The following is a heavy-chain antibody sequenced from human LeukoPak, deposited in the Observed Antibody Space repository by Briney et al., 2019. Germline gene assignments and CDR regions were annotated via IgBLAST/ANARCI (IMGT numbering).Heavy chain of an antibody. CDR3: ARAPIYGDLNWFDP. Sequence: GASVKVSCKASGGTFSSYAISWVRQAPGQGLEWMGRIIPILGIANYAQKFQGRVTITADKSTSTAYMELSSLRSEDTAVYYCARAPIYGDLNWFDPWGQGTLVTVSS. D-gene: IGHD4-17*01. V-gene: IGHV1-69*04. CDR2: IIPILGIA. J-gene: IGHJ5*02. CDR1: GGTFSSYA.